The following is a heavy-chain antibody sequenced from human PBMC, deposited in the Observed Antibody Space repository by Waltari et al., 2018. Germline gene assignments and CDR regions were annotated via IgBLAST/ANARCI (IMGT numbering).Heavy chain of an antibody. CDR2: ISAYNGNT. V-gene: IGHV1-18*01. CDR3: AREVAVAGTIGWFDP. D-gene: IGHD6-19*01. Sequence: QVQLVQPGAEVKKPGASVKVSCKASAYTFTSYGIIWVRQAPGQGLEWMGWISAYNGNTNYAQKLQGRVTMTTNTSTSTAYMELRSLRSDDTAVYYCAREVAVAGTIGWFDPWGQGTLVTVSS. CDR1: AYTFTSYG. J-gene: IGHJ5*02.